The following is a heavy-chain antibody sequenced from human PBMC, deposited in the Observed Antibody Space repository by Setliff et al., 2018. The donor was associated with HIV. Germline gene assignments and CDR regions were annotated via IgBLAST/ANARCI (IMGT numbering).Heavy chain of an antibody. CDR3: ARTPYSSSSDV. V-gene: IGHV4-59*11. Sequence: SETLSLTCTVSGGSISSHYWSWIRQSPGEGLEWIGSIYYSGSTTNYNPSLKSRATISVDTSKNQFSLKLSSVTAADTAVYYCARTPYSSSSDVWGQGTTVTVSS. J-gene: IGHJ6*02. D-gene: IGHD2-2*01. CDR1: GGSISSHY. CDR2: IYYSGSTT.